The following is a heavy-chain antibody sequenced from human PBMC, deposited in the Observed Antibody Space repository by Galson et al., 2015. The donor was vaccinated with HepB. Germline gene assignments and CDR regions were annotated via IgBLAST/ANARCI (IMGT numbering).Heavy chain of an antibody. V-gene: IGHV1-69*06. J-gene: IGHJ4*03. CDR3: AREPSPNGDYDYFDY. CDR2: IIPIFGTA. D-gene: IGHD4-17*01. Sequence: SVKVSCKASGGTFSSYAISWVRQAPGQGLEWMGGIIPIFGTANYAQKFQGRVTMTEDTSTDTAYMELSSLRSEDTAVYYCAREPSPNGDYDYFDYWGQGTTVIVSS. CDR1: GGTFSSYA.